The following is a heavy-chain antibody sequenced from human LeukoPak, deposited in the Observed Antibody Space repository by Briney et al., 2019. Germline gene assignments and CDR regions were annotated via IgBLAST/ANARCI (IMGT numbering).Heavy chain of an antibody. J-gene: IGHJ4*02. CDR3: ARDQGWDDFWKGFDY. V-gene: IGHV3-30-3*01. Sequence: GGSLRLSCAASGFSFSSYAMHWVRQAPGKGLEWVAVISHDGNNKYYADSVKSRFTISRDNSKNTLYLQMNSLRAEDTAVYYCARDQGWDDFWKGFDYWGQGTLVTVSS. CDR1: GFSFSSYA. CDR2: ISHDGNNK. D-gene: IGHD3-3*01.